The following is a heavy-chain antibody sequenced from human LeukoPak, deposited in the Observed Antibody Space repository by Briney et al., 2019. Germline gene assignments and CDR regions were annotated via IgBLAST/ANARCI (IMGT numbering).Heavy chain of an antibody. D-gene: IGHD3-9*01. CDR3: ARDLTYYDILTGYYTPYYLDY. CDR2: INPNSGGT. V-gene: IGHV1-2*02. J-gene: IGHJ4*02. CDR1: GYTFTGYY. Sequence: ASVKVPCKASGYTFTGYYMHWVRQAPGQGLEWMGWINPNSGGTNYAQKFQGRVTMTRDTSISTAYMELSRLRSDDTAVYYCARDLTYYDILTGYYTPYYLDYWGQGTLVTVSS.